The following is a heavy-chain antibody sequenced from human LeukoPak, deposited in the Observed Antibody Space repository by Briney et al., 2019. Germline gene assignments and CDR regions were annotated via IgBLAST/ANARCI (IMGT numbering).Heavy chain of an antibody. Sequence: ASVKLSCTASGYTFTGYYMHWVRQAPGQGLEWMGWINPNSGGTNYAQKFQGRVTMTRDTSISTAYMELSRLRSDDTAVYYCARAGFSFGELLSNWGQGTLVTVSS. CDR1: GYTFTGYY. CDR2: INPNSGGT. D-gene: IGHD3-10*01. CDR3: ARAGFSFGELLSN. J-gene: IGHJ4*02. V-gene: IGHV1-2*02.